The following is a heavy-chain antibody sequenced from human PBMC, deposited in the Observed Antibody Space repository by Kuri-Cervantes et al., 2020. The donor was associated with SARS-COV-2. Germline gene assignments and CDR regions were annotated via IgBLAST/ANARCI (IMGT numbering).Heavy chain of an antibody. Sequence: GGSLRLSCAASGFTFSSHWMYWVRQVPGKGLVWVSRSNSDGTFTTYADSVEGRFTISRDNAKNTLYLRMNSLRAEDTALYYCARGGGYTGPNNYWFDPWGQGTLVTVSS. CDR2: SNSDGTFT. D-gene: IGHD2-2*02. J-gene: IGHJ5*02. V-gene: IGHV3-74*03. CDR3: ARGGGYTGPNNYWFDP. CDR1: GFTFSSHW.